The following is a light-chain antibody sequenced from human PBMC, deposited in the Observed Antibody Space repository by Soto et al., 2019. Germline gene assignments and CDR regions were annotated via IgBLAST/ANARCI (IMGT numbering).Light chain of an antibody. J-gene: IGKJ1*01. V-gene: IGKV1-39*01. CDR2: GAS. Sequence: DIQITQSPSPLSASVVDGVTITCRASQSISTYLSWYQQKPGKVPKLLIYGASSLQTGVPSRFSGSGSGTEFIFTISSLQPEDFATYYCQQYHSSPTWTFGQGTKVDIK. CDR1: QSISTY. CDR3: QQYHSSPTWT.